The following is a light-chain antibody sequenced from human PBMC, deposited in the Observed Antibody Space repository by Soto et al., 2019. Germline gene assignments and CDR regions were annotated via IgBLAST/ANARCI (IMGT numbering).Light chain of an antibody. J-gene: IGKJ1*01. CDR3: QQYNNWPPDRT. V-gene: IGKV3-15*01. Sequence: EIVMTQSPATLSVSPGERATLSCRASQSVGSNLAWYQQKPGQAPRLLIYGASTRATGIPARFSGSGSGTEFTLTISILQSEDFAIYFCQQYNNWPPDRTFVQGTKVEIK. CDR1: QSVGSN. CDR2: GAS.